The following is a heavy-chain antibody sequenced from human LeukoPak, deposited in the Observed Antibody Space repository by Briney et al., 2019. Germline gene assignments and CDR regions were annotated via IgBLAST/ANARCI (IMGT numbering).Heavy chain of an antibody. J-gene: IGHJ4*02. Sequence: SVKVSCKASGYTFTSYGISWVRQAPGQGLEWMGRIIPILGIANYAQKFQGRVTITADKSTSTAYMELSSLRSEDTAVYYCARSTAMVSYYFDYWGQGTLVTVSS. V-gene: IGHV1-69*04. D-gene: IGHD5-18*01. CDR3: ARSTAMVSYYFDY. CDR2: IIPILGIA. CDR1: GYTFTSYG.